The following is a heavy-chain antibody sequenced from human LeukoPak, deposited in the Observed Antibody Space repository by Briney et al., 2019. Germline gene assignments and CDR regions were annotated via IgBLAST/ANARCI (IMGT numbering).Heavy chain of an antibody. V-gene: IGHV4-39*07. CDR3: ARENWGTIDY. J-gene: IGHJ4*02. D-gene: IGHD7-27*01. CDR1: GGSIGSSSYY. CDR2: IYYSGST. Sequence: PSETLSLTCAVSGGSIGSSSYYWGWIRQPPGKGLEWIGSIYYSGSTYYNPSLKSRVTISVDTSKNQFSLKLSSVTAADTAVYYCARENWGTIDYWGQGTLVTVSS.